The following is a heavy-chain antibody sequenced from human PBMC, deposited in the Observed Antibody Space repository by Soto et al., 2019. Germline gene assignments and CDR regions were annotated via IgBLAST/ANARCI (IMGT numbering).Heavy chain of an antibody. CDR1: DGSIISRGCY. V-gene: IGHV4-31*03. Sequence: PLTCTVADGSIISRGCYRISHHQHPGKGLEWIGYIYYSGSTYYNPSLKSRVTISVDTSKNQFSLKLSSVTAADTAVYYCAREYSSSRLYNCFDPWGQGTLVTVSS. CDR2: IYYSGST. CDR3: AREYSSSRLYNCFDP. J-gene: IGHJ5*02. D-gene: IGHD6-13*01.